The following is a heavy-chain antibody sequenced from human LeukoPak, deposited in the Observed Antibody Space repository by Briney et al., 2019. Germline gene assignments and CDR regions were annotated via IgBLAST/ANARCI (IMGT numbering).Heavy chain of an antibody. CDR3: ARGAAFAGYYYYGMDV. CDR2: IYYSGST. CDR1: GGSVSTFY. D-gene: IGHD6-13*01. Sequence: SGTLSLTCTVSGGSVSTFYWSWIRQPPGKGLEWIGYIYYSGSTNYNPSLKSRVTISVDTSKNQFSLKLSSVTAADTAVYYCARGAAFAGYYYYGMDVWGQGTTVTVSS. V-gene: IGHV4-59*02. J-gene: IGHJ6*02.